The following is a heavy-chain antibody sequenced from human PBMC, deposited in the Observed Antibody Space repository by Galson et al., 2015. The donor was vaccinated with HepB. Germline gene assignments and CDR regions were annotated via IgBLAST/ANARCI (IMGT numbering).Heavy chain of an antibody. Sequence: SLRLSCAASGFTFDDYAMHWVRQAPGKGLEWVSGITWNSGTIGYADSVKGRFTISRDNAKNSLYLQMNSLRAEDTALYYCAKDRGNSRSFDYFDDWGQGTLVTVSS. D-gene: IGHD2/OR15-2a*01. J-gene: IGHJ4*02. CDR3: AKDRGNSRSFDYFDD. CDR1: GFTFDDYA. V-gene: IGHV3-9*01. CDR2: ITWNSGTI.